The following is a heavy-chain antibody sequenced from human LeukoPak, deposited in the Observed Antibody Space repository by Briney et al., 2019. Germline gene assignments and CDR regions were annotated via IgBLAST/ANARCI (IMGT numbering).Heavy chain of an antibody. D-gene: IGHD3-22*01. CDR1: GYTFTGYH. CDR3: TSNSDTCAYYAFDF. CDR2: INTNNGGT. Sequence: ASVKVSCKASGYTFTGYHMHWVRQAPGQGLEWMGWINTNNGGTNYAQKFQGRVTMTRDTSISTGYMELSRLTSDDTAVYYCTSNSDTCAYYAFDFWGQGTMVTVSS. V-gene: IGHV1-2*02. J-gene: IGHJ3*01.